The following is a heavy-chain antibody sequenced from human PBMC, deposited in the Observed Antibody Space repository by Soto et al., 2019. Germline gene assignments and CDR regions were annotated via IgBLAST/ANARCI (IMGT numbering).Heavy chain of an antibody. J-gene: IGHJ4*01. D-gene: IGHD3-22*01. CDR1: GDSVSIYSGA. Sequence: SQTLSLTCVISGDSVSIYSGAWNWIRQSPSRGLEWLGRTYYRSKWYYDYAESVKSRIIISVDTSKNQFSLQLNSVTPEDAAVYYCADDPGDSPDYWGQGTQVTVSS. V-gene: IGHV6-1*01. CDR3: ADDPGDSPDY. CDR2: TYYRSKWYY.